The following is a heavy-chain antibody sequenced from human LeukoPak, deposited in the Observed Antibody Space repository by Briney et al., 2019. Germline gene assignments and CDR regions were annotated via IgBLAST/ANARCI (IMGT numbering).Heavy chain of an antibody. CDR2: ISSNGGST. D-gene: IGHD1-7*01. V-gene: IGHV3-64*01. CDR3: ARDHGDNWNYGYDYYMDV. CDR1: GFTFSSYA. Sequence: GGSLRLSCAASGFTFSSYAMHWVRQAPGKGLEYVSAISSNGGSTYYANSVKGRFTISRDNSKNTLYLQMGSLRAEDMAVYYCARDHGDNWNYGYDYYMDVWGKGTTVTVSS. J-gene: IGHJ6*03.